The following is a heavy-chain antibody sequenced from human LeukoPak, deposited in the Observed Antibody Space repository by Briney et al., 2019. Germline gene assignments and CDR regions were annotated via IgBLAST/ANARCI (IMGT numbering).Heavy chain of an antibody. CDR3: AKDMGHYDGSGYSDY. D-gene: IGHD3-22*01. V-gene: IGHV3-9*01. CDR2: ISWNSGSI. Sequence: GGSLRLSCAASGFTFDDYAMHWVRQAPGKGLEWVSGISWNSGSIGYADSVKGRFTISRDNAKNSLYLQMNSLRAEDTALYYCAKDMGHYDGSGYSDYWGQGTLVTVSS. J-gene: IGHJ4*02. CDR1: GFTFDDYA.